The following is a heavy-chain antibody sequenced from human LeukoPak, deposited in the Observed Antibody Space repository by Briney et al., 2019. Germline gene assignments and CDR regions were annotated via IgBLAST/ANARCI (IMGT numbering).Heavy chain of an antibody. D-gene: IGHD6-13*01. V-gene: IGHV1-2*02. Sequence: ASVKVSCKASGNTFAGYYVHWVRQAPGQGLEWMGWINTHNGATNYAQHFQGRVTMTTDTAVTTAYMELSSLRSEDTAVYYCARPGQLAAAGYDAFDIWGQGTMVTVSS. CDR2: INTHNGAT. CDR3: ARPGQLAAAGYDAFDI. J-gene: IGHJ3*02. CDR1: GNTFAGYY.